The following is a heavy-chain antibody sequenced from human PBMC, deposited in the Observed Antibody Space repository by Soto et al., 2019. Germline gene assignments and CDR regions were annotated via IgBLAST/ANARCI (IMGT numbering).Heavy chain of an antibody. CDR3: ARAFEVGATHQYYFDY. CDR1: GFTFSSYG. CDR2: IWYDGSNK. J-gene: IGHJ4*02. Sequence: PGGSLRLSCAASGFTFSSYGMHWVRQAPGKGLEWVAVIWYDGSNKYYADSVKGRFTISRDNSKNTLYLQMNSLRAEDTAVYYCARAFEVGATHQYYFDYWGQGTLVTVSS. D-gene: IGHD1-26*01. V-gene: IGHV3-33*01.